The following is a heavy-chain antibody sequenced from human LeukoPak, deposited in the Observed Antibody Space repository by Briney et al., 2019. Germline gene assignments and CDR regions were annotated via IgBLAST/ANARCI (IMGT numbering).Heavy chain of an antibody. Sequence: PGGSLRLSCAASGFTFSSYWMSWVRQAPGKGLEWVANIKQDGSEKYYVDSVKGRFTISRDNAKNSLYLQMNSLRAEDTAVYYCARDIRTVARKLIYYDSSGYYLGAFDYWGQGTLVTVSS. CDR3: ARDIRTVARKLIYYDSSGYYLGAFDY. CDR1: GFTFSSYW. CDR2: IKQDGSEK. J-gene: IGHJ4*02. V-gene: IGHV3-7*01. D-gene: IGHD3-22*01.